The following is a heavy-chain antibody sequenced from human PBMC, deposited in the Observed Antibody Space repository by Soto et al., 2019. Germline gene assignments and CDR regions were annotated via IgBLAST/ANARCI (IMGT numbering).Heavy chain of an antibody. Sequence: SETLSLTCTVSGGSISSSSYYWGWIRQPPGKGLEWIGSIYYSGSTYYNPSLKSRVTISVDTSKNQFSLKLSSVTAADTAVYYCARRRTVAGRELLYYFDYWGQGTLVTVSS. D-gene: IGHD6-19*01. CDR1: GGSISSSSYY. CDR2: IYYSGST. CDR3: ARRRTVAGRELLYYFDY. V-gene: IGHV4-39*01. J-gene: IGHJ4*02.